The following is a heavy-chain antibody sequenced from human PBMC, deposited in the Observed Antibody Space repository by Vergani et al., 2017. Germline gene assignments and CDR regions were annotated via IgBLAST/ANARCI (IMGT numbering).Heavy chain of an antibody. J-gene: IGHJ6*02. Sequence: EVQLVQSGAEVKKPGATMKISCKVSGYTFTDHYMHWVKQAPGKGLEWMGLVDPEDGETIYAEKFKGRVTIAADTSTDTAHLELRSLGTEATAAYYCATPQKVTTGWMEVWGQGTTVIVSS. CDR3: ATPQKVTTGWMEV. CDR2: VDPEDGET. V-gene: IGHV1-69-2*01. CDR1: GYTFTDHY. D-gene: IGHD4-11*01.